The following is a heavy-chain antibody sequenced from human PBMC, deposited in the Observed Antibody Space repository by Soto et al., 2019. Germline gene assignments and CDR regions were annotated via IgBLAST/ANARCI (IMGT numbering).Heavy chain of an antibody. V-gene: IGHV3-23*01. CDR3: ARTLPDTAMVTGMDV. D-gene: IGHD5-18*01. CDR2: ISGSGGST. Sequence: GGSLRLSCAASGFTFSSYAMSWVRQAPGKGLEWVSAISGSGGSTYYADSVKGRFTISRDNSKNTLYLQMNSLRAEDTAVYYCARTLPDTAMVTGMDVWGQGTTVTVAS. CDR1: GFTFSSYA. J-gene: IGHJ6*02.